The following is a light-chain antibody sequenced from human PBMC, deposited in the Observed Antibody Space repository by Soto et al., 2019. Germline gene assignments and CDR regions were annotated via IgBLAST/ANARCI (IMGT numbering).Light chain of an antibody. CDR1: QSISSY. V-gene: IGKV1-39*01. J-gene: IGKJ2*01. Sequence: DIQMTQSPSSLSASVGDRVTITCRASQSISSYFNWYQQKPGKAPKLLIYAASSLQSGVPSRFSGSGSGTDFTLTISSLQPEDFATYYCQQSYSTPTDTFGQGTKLEIK. CDR3: QQSYSTPTDT. CDR2: AAS.